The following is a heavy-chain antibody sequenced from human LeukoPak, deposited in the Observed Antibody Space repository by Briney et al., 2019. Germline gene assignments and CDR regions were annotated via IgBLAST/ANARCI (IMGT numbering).Heavy chain of an antibody. Sequence: PGGSLRLSCAASGFTFSNYAMHWVRQAPGKGLEWEAVISYDGSNKYYADSVRGRFTISRDNSKNTLYLQMNSLRAEDTAVYYCARGGYYYAEYFQYWGQGTLVTVSS. CDR3: ARGGYYYAEYFQY. D-gene: IGHD3-22*01. CDR1: GFTFSNYA. V-gene: IGHV3-30-3*01. CDR2: ISYDGSNK. J-gene: IGHJ1*01.